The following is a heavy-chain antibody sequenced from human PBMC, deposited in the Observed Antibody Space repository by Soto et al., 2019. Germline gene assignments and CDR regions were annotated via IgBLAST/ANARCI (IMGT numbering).Heavy chain of an antibody. CDR3: ARDPNESSAYYRHYYYGMDV. Sequence: ASVKVSCKASGYTFTSYGIHWVRRAPGQRLEWTGWINAGNGNTKYSEKFQGRVTITRDTSASTAYLELSSLRSEDTAVYYCARDPNESSAYYRHYYYGMDVWGQGTTVIVSS. CDR1: GYTFTSYG. V-gene: IGHV1-3*01. J-gene: IGHJ6*02. D-gene: IGHD3-22*01. CDR2: INAGNGNT.